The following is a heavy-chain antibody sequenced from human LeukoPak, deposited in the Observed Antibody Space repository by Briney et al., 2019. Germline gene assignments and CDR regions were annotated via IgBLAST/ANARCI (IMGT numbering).Heavy chain of an antibody. CDR2: ISGSGGST. D-gene: IGHD2-2*01. CDR3: AKICSSTSCHDAFDI. Sequence: PGGSLRLSCAASGFTFSGYAMSWARQAPGKGLEWVSAISGSGGSTYYADSVEGRFTISRDNSKNTLYLQMNSLRAEDTAVYYCAKICSSTSCHDAFDIWGQGTMVTVSS. CDR1: GFTFSGYA. V-gene: IGHV3-23*01. J-gene: IGHJ3*02.